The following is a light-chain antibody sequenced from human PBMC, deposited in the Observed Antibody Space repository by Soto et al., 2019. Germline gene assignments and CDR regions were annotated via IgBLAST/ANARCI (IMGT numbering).Light chain of an antibody. V-gene: IGLV2-14*01. CDR3: SSYTTSRTPHV. J-gene: IGLJ1*01. CDR1: SSDVGGYDY. CDR2: EVS. Sequence: QSVLTQPASVSGSPGQSITISCTGTSSDVGGYDYVSWYQRHPGKAPKVMIYEVSNRPSGVSNRFSGSKSGNTASLTISGLQAEDEADYFCSSYTTSRTPHVFGTGTKVTAL.